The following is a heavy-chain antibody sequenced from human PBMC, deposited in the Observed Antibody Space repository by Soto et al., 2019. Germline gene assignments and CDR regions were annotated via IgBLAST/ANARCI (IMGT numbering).Heavy chain of an antibody. Sequence: EVQLVESGGGLIQPGGSLRLSCAASGFTVSGNYMSWVRQAPGKGLECVSVIYSGGNTYYADSVKGRFTISRDNSKNTLYLQMNSLRAEDTAVYYCARLGWDGVRAFDPWGHGTLVTVSS. J-gene: IGHJ5*02. CDR3: ARLGWDGVRAFDP. CDR2: IYSGGNT. D-gene: IGHD3-10*01. V-gene: IGHV3-53*01. CDR1: GFTVSGNY.